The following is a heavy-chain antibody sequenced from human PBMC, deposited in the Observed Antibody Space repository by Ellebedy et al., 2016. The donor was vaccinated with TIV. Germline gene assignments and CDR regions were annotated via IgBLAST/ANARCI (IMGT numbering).Heavy chain of an antibody. D-gene: IGHD6-25*01. CDR1: GYDFSKYY. J-gene: IGHJ5*02. CDR2: MNPAAGTT. V-gene: IGHV1-46*01. CDR3: ARDTAAADEETEHWFDP. Sequence: ASVKVSCKASGYDFSKYYIHWVRQAPGQGLQWMGIMNPAAGTTSYAQNFQGRVTMTRATSTSTVHMELSSLKSEDTAVYYCARDTAAADEETEHWFDPWGQGTLVIVSS.